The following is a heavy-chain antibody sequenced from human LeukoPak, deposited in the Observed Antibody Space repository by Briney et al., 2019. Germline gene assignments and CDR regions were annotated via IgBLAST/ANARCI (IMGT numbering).Heavy chain of an antibody. J-gene: IGHJ3*02. CDR1: GFTFSSYA. V-gene: IGHV3-23*01. D-gene: IGHD2-21*02. CDR2: ISGSGGST. CDR3: ATPKSGDWEGAFDI. Sequence: PGGSLRLSCAASGFTFSSYAMSWVRQAPGKGLEWVSAISGSGGSTYYADSVKGRFTIPRDNSKNTLYLQMNSLRAEDTAVYYCATPKSGDWEGAFDIWGQGTMVTVSS.